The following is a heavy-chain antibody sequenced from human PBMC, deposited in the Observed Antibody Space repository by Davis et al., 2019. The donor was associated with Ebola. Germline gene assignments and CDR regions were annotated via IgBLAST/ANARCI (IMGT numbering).Heavy chain of an antibody. CDR2: INPSGGST. J-gene: IGHJ5*02. Sequence: ASVKVSCKASGYTFTSYYMHWVRQAPGQGLEWMGIINPSGGSTSYAQKFQGRVTMTRDTSISTAYMELSRLRSDDTAVYYCVRSRIAGAGWFDPWGQGTLVTVSS. V-gene: IGHV1-46*01. D-gene: IGHD6-19*01. CDR1: GYTFTSYY. CDR3: VRSRIAGAGWFDP.